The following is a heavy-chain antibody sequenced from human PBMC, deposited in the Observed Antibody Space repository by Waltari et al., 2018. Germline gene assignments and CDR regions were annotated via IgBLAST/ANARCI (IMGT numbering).Heavy chain of an antibody. CDR3: ARVSIAAGGHWFDP. J-gene: IGHJ5*02. Sequence: QVQLQESGSGLVKPSETLSLTCTVSGGSISSYYWSWIRQPPGKGLEWIGYIYYSGSTNYNPSLKSRVTISVDTSKNQFSLKLSSVTAADTAVYYCARVSIAAGGHWFDPWGQGTLVTVSS. V-gene: IGHV4-59*01. CDR1: GGSISSYY. CDR2: IYYSGST. D-gene: IGHD6-13*01.